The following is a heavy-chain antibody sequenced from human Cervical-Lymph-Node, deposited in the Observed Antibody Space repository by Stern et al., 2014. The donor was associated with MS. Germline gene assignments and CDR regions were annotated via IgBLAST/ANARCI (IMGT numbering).Heavy chain of an antibody. Sequence: QLQLQESGPGLVKPSETLSLTCTVSGGSISSISSYWAWIRQPPGKGLEWIGNIYYSGSTYYSPSLKSRVTISVDTSRNQFSLKWRSVTAADTAQYFCARPQSSWYDRGDAFDIWGQGTMVTVSS. V-gene: IGHV4-39*01. D-gene: IGHD5-12*01. CDR1: GGSISSISSY. J-gene: IGHJ3*02. CDR2: IYYSGST. CDR3: ARPQSSWYDRGDAFDI.